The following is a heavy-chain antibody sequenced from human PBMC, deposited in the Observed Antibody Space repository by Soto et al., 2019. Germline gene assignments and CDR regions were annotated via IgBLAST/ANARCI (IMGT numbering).Heavy chain of an antibody. V-gene: IGHV3-15*07. Sequence: GGSLRLSCAASGFTFSNAWMNWVRQAPGKGLEWVGRIKSKTDGGTTDYAATVKGRFTISRDDSKNTLYLQMNSLKTEDTAVYYCTTDKSNYGSGSYYDLDYWGQGTLVTVSS. CDR1: GFTFSNAW. CDR3: TTDKSNYGSGSYYDLDY. J-gene: IGHJ4*02. D-gene: IGHD3-10*01. CDR2: IKSKTDGGTT.